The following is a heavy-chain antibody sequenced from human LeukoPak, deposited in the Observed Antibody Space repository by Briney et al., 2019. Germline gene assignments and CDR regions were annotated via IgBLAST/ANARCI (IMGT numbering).Heavy chain of an antibody. J-gene: IGHJ2*01. Sequence: SETLSLTCTVSGGSISSYYWSWIRQPAGKGLEWIGRIYTSGSTNYNPPLKSRVTMSVDTSKNQFSLKLSSVTAADTAVYYCARGEQEHWYFDLWGRGTLVTVSS. V-gene: IGHV4-4*07. CDR1: GGSISSYY. D-gene: IGHD1-1*01. CDR3: ARGEQEHWYFDL. CDR2: IYTSGST.